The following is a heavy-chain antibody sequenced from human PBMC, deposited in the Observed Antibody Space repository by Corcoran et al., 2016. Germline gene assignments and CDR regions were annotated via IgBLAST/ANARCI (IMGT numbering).Heavy chain of an antibody. J-gene: IGHJ5*02. D-gene: IGHD3-22*01. CDR3: ARRYYYDSSGHEGWFDP. Sequence: EVQLMQSGAEVKKPGESLKISCKGSGYSFTSYWSGWVHQMPGKGLEWMGIIYPGDSDTRYSPSFQGQVTISADKSISTAYLQWSSLKASDTAVYYCARRYYYDSSGHEGWFDPWGQGTLVTVSS. V-gene: IGHV5-51*07. CDR1: GYSFTSYW. CDR2: IYPGDSDT.